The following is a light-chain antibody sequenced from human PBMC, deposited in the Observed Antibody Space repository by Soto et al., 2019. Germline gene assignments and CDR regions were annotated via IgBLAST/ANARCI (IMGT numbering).Light chain of an antibody. CDR1: QSVSSN. V-gene: IGKV3-15*01. J-gene: IGKJ1*01. CDR2: GAS. CDR3: QQYNNWPPAT. Sequence: EIVMTQSPATLSVSPGERATLSCRASQSVSSNLAWYQQKPGQAARLLIYGASTRATGIPARFSGSGSGTEFTLTISSLQSEDFAVDYCQQYNNWPPATFGHGTKVEIK.